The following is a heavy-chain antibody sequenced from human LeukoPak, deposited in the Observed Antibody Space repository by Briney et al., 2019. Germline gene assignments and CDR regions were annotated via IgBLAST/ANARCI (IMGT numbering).Heavy chain of an antibody. CDR1: GFTFSSYG. Sequence: GGSLRLSCAASGFTFSSYGMHWVRQAPGKGLEWVAVTSYDGSNKYYADSVKGRFTISRDNSKNTLYPQMNSLRAEDTAVYYCAKETLYYYDSSGYYPYYFDYWGQGTLVTVSS. J-gene: IGHJ4*02. CDR3: AKETLYYYDSSGYYPYYFDY. V-gene: IGHV3-30*18. CDR2: TSYDGSNK. D-gene: IGHD3-22*01.